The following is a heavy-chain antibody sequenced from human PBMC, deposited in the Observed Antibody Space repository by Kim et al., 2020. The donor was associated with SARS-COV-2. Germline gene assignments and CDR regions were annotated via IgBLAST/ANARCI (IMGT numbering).Heavy chain of an antibody. Sequence: AVSVKSRITINPDTSKNQFSLQLNSVTPEDTAVYYCAREDWNYVEDWFDPWGQGTLVTVSS. CDR3: AREDWNYVEDWFDP. V-gene: IGHV6-1*01. D-gene: IGHD1-7*01. J-gene: IGHJ5*02.